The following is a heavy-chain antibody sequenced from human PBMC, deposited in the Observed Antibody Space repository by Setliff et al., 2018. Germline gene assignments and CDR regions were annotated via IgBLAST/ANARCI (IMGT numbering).Heavy chain of an antibody. CDR1: GGSMGSYY. CDR2: VNTTGST. V-gene: IGHV4-4*07. D-gene: IGHD3-10*01. J-gene: IGHJ6*03. CDR3: ARVRITPYCMDV. Sequence: SETLSLTCTVSGGSMGSYYWTWIRQSAGKGLEWIGRVNTTGSTAFNPSLNGRVTMSLDKSKNQFSLKLYSVTAADTAVYFCARVRITPYCMDVWGKGTTVTVSS.